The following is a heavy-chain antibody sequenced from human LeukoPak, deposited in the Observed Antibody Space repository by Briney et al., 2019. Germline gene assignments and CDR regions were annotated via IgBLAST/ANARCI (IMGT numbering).Heavy chain of an antibody. D-gene: IGHD6-19*01. Sequence: GGSLRLSCAASGFTFSSYSMNWVRQAAGKGLEWVSSISSSSSYIYYADSVKGRFTISRDNAKNSLYLQMNSLRAEDTAVYYCARASTGALAVAGTGGGYWGQGTLVTVSS. CDR3: ARASTGALAVAGTGGGY. J-gene: IGHJ4*02. CDR1: GFTFSSYS. V-gene: IGHV3-21*01. CDR2: ISSSSSYI.